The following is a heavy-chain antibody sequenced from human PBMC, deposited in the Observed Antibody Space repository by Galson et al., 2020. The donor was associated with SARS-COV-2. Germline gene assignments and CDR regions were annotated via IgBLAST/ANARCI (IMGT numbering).Heavy chain of an antibody. V-gene: IGHV3-7*03. CDR3: TRGGRAPDS. J-gene: IGHJ4*02. Sequence: GGSLRLSCSGSGFTFSNHWMSWVRQPPGKGLEWVANIKQDGSERNYVDSVKGRFTISRDNAKNSLYLQVNSLRAEDTALYYCTRGGRAPDSWGQGTLVTVSS. CDR2: IKQDGSER. D-gene: IGHD3-16*01. CDR1: GFTFSNHW.